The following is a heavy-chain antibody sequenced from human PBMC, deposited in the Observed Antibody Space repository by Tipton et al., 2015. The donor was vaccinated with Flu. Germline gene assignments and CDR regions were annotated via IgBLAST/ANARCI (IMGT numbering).Heavy chain of an antibody. CDR1: IFSSYW. CDR3: ARLRANYYDSSGYSDY. V-gene: IGHV4-39*07. CDR2: IYYSGST. Sequence: IFSSYWMSWVRQPPGKGLEWIGSIYYSGSTYYNPSLKSRVTISVDTSKNQFSLKLSSVTAADTAVYYCARLRANYYDSSGYSDYWGQGTLVTVSS. J-gene: IGHJ4*02. D-gene: IGHD3-22*01.